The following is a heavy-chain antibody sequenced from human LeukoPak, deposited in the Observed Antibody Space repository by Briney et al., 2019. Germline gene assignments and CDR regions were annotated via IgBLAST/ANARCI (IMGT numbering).Heavy chain of an antibody. J-gene: IGHJ6*02. CDR2: INAGNGNT. D-gene: IGHD3-3*02. CDR3: ARELLADSFYGMDV. V-gene: IGHV1-3*01. CDR1: GCTFTSYA. Sequence: ASVTVSFKASGCTFTSYAMHWVRQAPGQRLEWMGWINAGNGNTKYSQKFQGGVTITRDTSASTAYMELSSLRSEDTAVYYCARELLADSFYGMDVWGQGTTVTVSS.